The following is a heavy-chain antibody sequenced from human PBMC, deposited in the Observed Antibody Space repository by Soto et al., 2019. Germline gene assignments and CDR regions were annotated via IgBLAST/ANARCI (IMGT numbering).Heavy chain of an antibody. Sequence: GGSLRLSCAASGFTFDDYTMHWVRQAPGKGLEWVSLISWDGGSTYYADSVKGRFTISRDNSKNSLYLQMNSLRTEDTALYYCAKDAGDCSSTSCYSGVDYWGQGTLVTVSS. J-gene: IGHJ4*02. V-gene: IGHV3-43*01. CDR1: GFTFDDYT. CDR2: ISWDGGST. D-gene: IGHD2-2*01. CDR3: AKDAGDCSSTSCYSGVDY.